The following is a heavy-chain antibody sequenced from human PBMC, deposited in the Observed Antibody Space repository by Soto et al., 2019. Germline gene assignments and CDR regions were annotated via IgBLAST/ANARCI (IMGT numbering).Heavy chain of an antibody. CDR2: ISWNSGSI. Sequence: EVQLVESGGGLVQPGRSLRLSCAASGFMFDDYAMHWVRQAPGKGPEWVSGISWNSGSIGYADSVKGRFTISRDNAKNSLYLQMNSLRAEDTALYYCAKDSYSSSGKRFDYWGQGTLVTVSS. V-gene: IGHV3-9*01. J-gene: IGHJ4*02. D-gene: IGHD6-13*01. CDR1: GFMFDDYA. CDR3: AKDSYSSSGKRFDY.